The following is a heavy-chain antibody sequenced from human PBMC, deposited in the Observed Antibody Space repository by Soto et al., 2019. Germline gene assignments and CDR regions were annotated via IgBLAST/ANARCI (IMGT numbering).Heavy chain of an antibody. Sequence: PGGSLRLSCAASGFTFRSYGMSWVRQTPGKGLEWLAIIQYDGSKEYYADSVKGRFSISIDKSKNTLDLQMNSLRAEDSAVYYCVRDRTYYGSGAVGMDVWGQGPTVTVSS. CDR3: VRDRTYYGSGAVGMDV. CDR2: IQYDGSKE. J-gene: IGHJ6*02. V-gene: IGHV3-33*07. CDR1: GFTFRSYG. D-gene: IGHD3-10*01.